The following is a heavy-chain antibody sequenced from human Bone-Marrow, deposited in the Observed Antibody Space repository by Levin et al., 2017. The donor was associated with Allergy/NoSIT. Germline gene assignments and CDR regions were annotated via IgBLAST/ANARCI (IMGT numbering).Heavy chain of an antibody. V-gene: IGHV3-9*01. CDR3: ARGNIIVVPAPTFSLGMDV. D-gene: IGHD2-2*01. J-gene: IGHJ6*02. CDR2: ISWNSDTI. CDR1: RFTFDDYA. Sequence: PGGSLRLSCAASRFTFDDYAMHWVRQAPGKGLEWVSGISWNSDTIAYADSVKGRFTISRDNAKNSLYLQMNSLRIEDTALYYCARGNIIVVPAPTFSLGMDVWGQGTTVTVSS.